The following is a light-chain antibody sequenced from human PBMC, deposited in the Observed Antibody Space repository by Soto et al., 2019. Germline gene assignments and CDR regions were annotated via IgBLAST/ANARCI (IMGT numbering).Light chain of an antibody. CDR2: GAS. CDR3: QQYGNSPLT. CDR1: QSVDSNY. J-gene: IGKJ4*01. Sequence: EIVLTQSPGTLSLSPGERATLSCRASQSVDSNYLAWYQQKPGQTPRLIIYGASGRADGIPHRFSGSGSGTDFTLTISRVEPEDFALYYCQQYGNSPLTCGGGTKVDIK. V-gene: IGKV3-20*01.